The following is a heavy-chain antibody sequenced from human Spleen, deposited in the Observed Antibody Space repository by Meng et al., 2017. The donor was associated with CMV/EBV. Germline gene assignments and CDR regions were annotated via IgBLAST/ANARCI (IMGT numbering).Heavy chain of an antibody. J-gene: IGHJ2*01. CDR1: GFTFNTYE. D-gene: IGHD3-22*01. Sequence: GGSLRLSCAASGFTFNTYEMNWVRQVPGKGLEWVAWISNGGSTTRHADSVKGRFTISRDNAKNSLYLQMNTLRTDDTAVYYCARDSSAYWYFDLWGRGTLVTVSS. CDR2: ISNGGSTT. CDR3: ARDSSAYWYFDL. V-gene: IGHV3-48*03.